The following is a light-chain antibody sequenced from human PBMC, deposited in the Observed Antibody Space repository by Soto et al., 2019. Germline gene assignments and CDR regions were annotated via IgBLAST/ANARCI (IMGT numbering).Light chain of an antibody. Sequence: QSALTQPASVSGSPGQSITISCTGTSSDVGGYNLVSWYQHHPGKAPKLMIYEGSKRPSGVSNRFSGSKSGNTASLTISGLQAEDEADYYCCSYAGSSTVYVFGTGTKVTVL. CDR2: EGS. J-gene: IGLJ1*01. CDR3: CSYAGSSTVYV. CDR1: SSDVGGYNL. V-gene: IGLV2-23*01.